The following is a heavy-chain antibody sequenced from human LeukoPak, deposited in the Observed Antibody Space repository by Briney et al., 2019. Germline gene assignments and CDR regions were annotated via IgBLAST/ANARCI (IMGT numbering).Heavy chain of an antibody. J-gene: IGHJ4*02. CDR3: ARDRSGPKGVRGVIGY. CDR1: GFTFSSYA. CDR2: ISYDGSNK. D-gene: IGHD3-10*01. Sequence: GGSLRLSCAASGFTFSSYAMHWVRQAPGKGLEWVAVISYDGSNKYYADSVKGRFTISRDNSKNTLYLQMNSLRAEDTAVYYCARDRSGPKGVRGVIGYWGQGTLVTVSS. V-gene: IGHV3-30-3*01.